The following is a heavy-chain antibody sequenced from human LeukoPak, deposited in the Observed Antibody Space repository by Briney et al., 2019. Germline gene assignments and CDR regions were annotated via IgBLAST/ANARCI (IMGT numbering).Heavy chain of an antibody. CDR3: ARVTGYMIEDYFDY. V-gene: IGHV4-39*07. D-gene: IGHD3-22*01. CDR1: GGSISSTSYY. J-gene: IGHJ4*02. CDR2: IYYGGYT. Sequence: PSETLSLTCSVSGGSISSTSYYWGWIRQPPGKGLEWIGSIYYGGYTYYNPSLKSRVTISVDTSKNQFSLKLSSVTAADTAVYYCARVTGYMIEDYFDYWGQGTLVTVSS.